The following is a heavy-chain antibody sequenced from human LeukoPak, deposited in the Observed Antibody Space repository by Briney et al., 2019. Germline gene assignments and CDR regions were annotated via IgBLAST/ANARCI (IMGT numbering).Heavy chain of an antibody. J-gene: IGHJ4*02. Sequence: GASVKVSCKASGYTFTGYYMYWVRQAPGQGLEWMGWINPNSGGTNYAQKFQGRVTMTRDTSISTAYMELSRLRSDDTAVYYCARDHFYYDSSGPFDYWGQGTLVTVSS. D-gene: IGHD3-22*01. V-gene: IGHV1-2*02. CDR2: INPNSGGT. CDR3: ARDHFYYDSSGPFDY. CDR1: GYTFTGYY.